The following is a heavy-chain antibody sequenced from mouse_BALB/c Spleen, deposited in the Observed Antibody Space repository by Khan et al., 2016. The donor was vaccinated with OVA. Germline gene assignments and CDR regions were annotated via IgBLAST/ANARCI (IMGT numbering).Heavy chain of an antibody. V-gene: IGHV1S56*01. CDR1: GYTFTGYD. Sequence: QVQLKQSGAELVKPGASVKLSCKASGYTFTGYDINWVRQRPEQGLEWIGRILPGDGTTKYNEKIKGKATLTTDKSSSTAYMQLSRLTSEDAAVYFCARGSTMMSWFAYWGQGTLVTVSA. D-gene: IGHD2-4*01. CDR3: ARGSTMMSWFAY. CDR2: ILPGDGTT. J-gene: IGHJ3*01.